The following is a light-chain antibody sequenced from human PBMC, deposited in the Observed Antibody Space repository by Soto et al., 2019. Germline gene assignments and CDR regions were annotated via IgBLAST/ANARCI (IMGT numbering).Light chain of an antibody. CDR1: RSNIGAGYD. V-gene: IGLV1-40*01. CDR2: DNN. CDR3: QSYDSSLSGSV. J-gene: IGLJ2*01. Sequence: QFVLTQPPSVSGAPGQRVTISCTGSRSNIGAGYDVHWYQQVPGTAPKLLISDNNNRPSGVPDRFSGSKSGTSASLAITGLQAEDEADYHCQSYDSSLSGSVFGGGTKLTVL.